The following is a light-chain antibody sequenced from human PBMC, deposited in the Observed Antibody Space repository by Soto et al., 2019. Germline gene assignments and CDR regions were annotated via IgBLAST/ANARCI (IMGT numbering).Light chain of an antibody. CDR2: DVS. Sequence: QSALTQPRSVSGSPGQSVTISCTGTSRDVGGYNYVSWYQQQPGKAPKLMIYDVSKRPSGVHERFSGSKSGNTASLIISGLQAEDEADYYCCSYAGSYVWVFGGGTQLTVL. CDR1: SRDVGGYNY. CDR3: CSYAGSYVWV. J-gene: IGLJ3*02. V-gene: IGLV2-11*01.